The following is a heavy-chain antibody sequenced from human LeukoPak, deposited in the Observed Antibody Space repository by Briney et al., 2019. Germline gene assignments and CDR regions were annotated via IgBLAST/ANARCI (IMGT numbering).Heavy chain of an antibody. J-gene: IGHJ6*02. CDR3: GRDGANSGNGIDV. CDR1: GFSFSSLG. D-gene: IGHD5-24*01. CDR2: IRYDRSNQ. V-gene: IGHV3-33*01. Sequence: PGGTLSLSCAASGFSFSSLGMHWVRQAPRKGLVWVVIIRYDRSNQYYADSVRGRFTISRDNSKNTLSLQMNSLRAEDTAVLYCGRDGANSGNGIDVWGQETTVTVSS.